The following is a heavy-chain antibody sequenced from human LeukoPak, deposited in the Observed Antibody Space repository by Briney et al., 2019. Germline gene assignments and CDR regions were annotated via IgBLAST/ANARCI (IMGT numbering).Heavy chain of an antibody. CDR2: ISSSGGST. D-gene: IGHD1-26*01. CDR3: ATRPPSETYYAVFDY. J-gene: IGHJ4*02. CDR1: GLTFSRHG. Sequence: GGSLRLSCAASGLTFSRHGMTWVRQPPGEGLEWVSGISSSGGSTYYADSVKGRFTISRDNSKNTVFLQMNSLRAEDTAVYYCATRPPSETYYAVFDYWGQGTLVTVSS. V-gene: IGHV3-23*01.